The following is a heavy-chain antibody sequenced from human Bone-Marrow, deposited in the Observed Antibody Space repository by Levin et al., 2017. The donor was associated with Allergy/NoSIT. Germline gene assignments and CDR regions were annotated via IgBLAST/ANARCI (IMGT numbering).Heavy chain of an antibody. CDR3: ARVPPVIAAATFDF. CDR2: TSAYNGNT. D-gene: IGHD6-13*01. V-gene: IGHV1-18*01. CDR1: GYIFSNYG. J-gene: IGHJ4*02. Sequence: ASVKVSCKASGYIFSNYGISWARQAPGQGLEWMGWTSAYNGNTNYAQKFQGRVTMTTDTSTNTAYMDVRSLRSDDTAVYYCARVPPVIAAATFDFWGQGTLVTVSS.